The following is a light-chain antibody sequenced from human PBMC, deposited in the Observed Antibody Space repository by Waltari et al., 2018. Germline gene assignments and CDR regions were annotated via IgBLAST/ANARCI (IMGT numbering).Light chain of an antibody. CDR1: QRVITK. J-gene: IGKJ1*01. CDR3: QQYHNWPPWT. Sequence: EIVMTQSPATLSVSPGEGVTLSCRASQRVITKLAWYQLKPGQAPRLLIYDAASRATGIPARFSGSGSGTEFTLTISSLQSEDFALYYCQQYHNWPPWTFGQGTKVEIK. CDR2: DAA. V-gene: IGKV3D-15*01.